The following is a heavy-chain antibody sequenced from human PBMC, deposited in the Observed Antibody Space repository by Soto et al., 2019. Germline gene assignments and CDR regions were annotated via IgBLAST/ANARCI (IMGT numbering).Heavy chain of an antibody. V-gene: IGHV3-48*02. D-gene: IGHD5-12*01. CDR2: ISNSGSII. J-gene: IGHJ4*02. Sequence: GGSLRLSCAASGFAFNDYSMTWVRQPPGKGLEWVSYISNSGSIIHDADSVKGRFTISRDNAKNSLSLQMNSLRDEDTAVYYCARVSRRDGYNAVWGQGTLVTV. CDR1: GFAFNDYS. CDR3: ARVSRRDGYNAV.